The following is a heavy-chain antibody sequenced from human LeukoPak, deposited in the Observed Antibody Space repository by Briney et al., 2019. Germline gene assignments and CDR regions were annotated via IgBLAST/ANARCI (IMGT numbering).Heavy chain of an antibody. V-gene: IGHV3-48*01. D-gene: IGHD3-3*01. CDR3: AKDSPDYDFWSGYPLLDY. CDR1: GFTFSSYS. CDR2: ISSASNTI. Sequence: GGSLRLSCAASGFTFSSYSMNWVRQAPGKGLEWVSYISSASNTIYYADSVKGRFTISRDNSKNTLYLQMNSLRAEDTAVYYCAKDSPDYDFWSGYPLLDYWGQGTLVTVSS. J-gene: IGHJ4*02.